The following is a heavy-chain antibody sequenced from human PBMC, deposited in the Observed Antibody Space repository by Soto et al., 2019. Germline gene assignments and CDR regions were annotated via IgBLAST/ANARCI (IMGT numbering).Heavy chain of an antibody. J-gene: IGHJ4*03. CDR3: ARDPTPAATRPFDY. CDR1: GYTFTNYE. D-gene: IGHD2-2*01. Sequence: ASVKVSCKASGYTFTNYEISWVRQAPGQGLEWMGWISAYNGNTNYAQKFQGRVTMTTDTSTSTAYMELRSLRSDDTAVYYCARDPTPAATRPFDYWGQGTLVTVSS. V-gene: IGHV1-18*04. CDR2: ISAYNGNT.